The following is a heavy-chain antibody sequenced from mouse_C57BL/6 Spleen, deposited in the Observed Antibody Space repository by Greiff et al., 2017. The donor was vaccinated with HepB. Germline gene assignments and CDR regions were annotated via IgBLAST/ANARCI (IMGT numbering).Heavy chain of an antibody. J-gene: IGHJ2*01. CDR1: GYTFTSYW. CDR3: SREGTAQAYYFDY. Sequence: QVQLQQPGAELVRPGSSVKLSCKASGYTFTSYWMHWVKQRPIQGLEWIGNIDPSDSETHYNQKFKDKATLTVDKSSSTAYMQLSSLTSEASAVYYWSREGTAQAYYFDYWGQGTTLTVSS. D-gene: IGHD3-2*02. V-gene: IGHV1-52*01. CDR2: IDPSDSET.